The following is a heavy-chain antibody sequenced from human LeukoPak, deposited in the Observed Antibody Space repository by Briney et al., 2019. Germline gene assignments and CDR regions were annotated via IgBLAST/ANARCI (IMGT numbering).Heavy chain of an antibody. J-gene: IGHJ4*02. Sequence: PGRSLRLSCAASGFTFSSYAMSWVRQAPGKGLEWVSAISGSGGSTYYADSVKGRFTISRDNSKNTLYLQMNSLRAEDTAVYYCATNYCSSTSCYVFDYWGQGTLVTVSS. V-gene: IGHV3-23*01. CDR2: ISGSGGST. D-gene: IGHD2-2*01. CDR1: GFTFSSYA. CDR3: ATNYCSSTSCYVFDY.